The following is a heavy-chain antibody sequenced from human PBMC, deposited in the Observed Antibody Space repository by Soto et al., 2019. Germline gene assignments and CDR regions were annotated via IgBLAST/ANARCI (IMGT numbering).Heavy chain of an antibody. CDR3: ARDVYSSSWYRAHWFDP. Sequence: QVQLQESGPGLVKPSGTLSLTCAVSGGSISSSNWWSWVRQPPGKGLEWIGEIYHSGSTNYNPSLNSRVTISVDKSKNQFSLKLSSVTAADTAVYYCARDVYSSSWYRAHWFDPWGQGTLVTVSS. CDR1: GGSISSSNW. V-gene: IGHV4-4*02. D-gene: IGHD6-13*01. J-gene: IGHJ5*02. CDR2: IYHSGST.